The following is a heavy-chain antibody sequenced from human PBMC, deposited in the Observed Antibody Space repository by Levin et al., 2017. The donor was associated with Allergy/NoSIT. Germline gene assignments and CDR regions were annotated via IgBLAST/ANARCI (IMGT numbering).Heavy chain of an antibody. CDR2: IIPIFGTA. D-gene: IGHD3-10*01. V-gene: IGHV1-69*13. Sequence: ASVKVSCKASGGTFSSYAISWVRQAPGQGLEWMGGIIPIFGTANYAQKFQGRVTITADESTSTAYMELSSLRSEDTAVYYCATHYYGSGSYLKHYYYYGMDVWGQGTTVTVSS. J-gene: IGHJ6*02. CDR1: GGTFSSYA. CDR3: ATHYYGSGSYLKHYYYYGMDV.